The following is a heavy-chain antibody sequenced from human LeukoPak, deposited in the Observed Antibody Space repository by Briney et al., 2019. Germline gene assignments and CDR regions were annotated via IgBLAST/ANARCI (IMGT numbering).Heavy chain of an antibody. CDR3: ARSGGYYDY. Sequence: GGSLRLSCAASGFTFSSYEMNWVRPAPGKGLAWISYISTSGSTIYYADSVKGRFTVSRDNAKNSLYLQMNSLRAEDTAVYYCARSGGYYDYWGQGTLVSVSS. CDR1: GFTFSSYE. J-gene: IGHJ4*02. D-gene: IGHD4-23*01. V-gene: IGHV3-48*03. CDR2: ISTSGSTI.